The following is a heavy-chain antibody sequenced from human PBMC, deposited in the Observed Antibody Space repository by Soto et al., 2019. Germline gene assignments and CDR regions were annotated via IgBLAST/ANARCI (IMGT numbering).Heavy chain of an antibody. D-gene: IGHD6-13*01. CDR2: IKKDESKK. J-gene: IGHJ3*01. V-gene: IGHV3-7*05. CDR1: GFTFSSYW. Sequence: EERLVESGGGLVQPGGSLRLSCAASGFTFSSYWMTWVRQAPGKGLEWVANIKKDESKKSYLDSVRARFTISRDNAKNSLYPQMDRLTAEDTALYYCARDVSPGSSSWYFDAFDLWGQGTMVTVSS. CDR3: ARDVSPGSSSWYFDAFDL.